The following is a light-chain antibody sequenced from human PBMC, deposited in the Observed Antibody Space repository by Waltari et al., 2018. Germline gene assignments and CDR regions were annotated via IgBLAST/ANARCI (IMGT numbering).Light chain of an antibody. V-gene: IGKV3-11*01. CDR1: QSVSSY. J-gene: IGKJ2*01. Sequence: EIVLTQSPATLSLSPGERATLSCRASQSVSSYLAWYQQKPGQAPRLLIYDASNRATCIPARFSGSGSGTDFTLTISSLEPEDFAVYYCQQRSNWPPKYTFGQGTKLEIK. CDR2: DAS. CDR3: QQRSNWPPKYT.